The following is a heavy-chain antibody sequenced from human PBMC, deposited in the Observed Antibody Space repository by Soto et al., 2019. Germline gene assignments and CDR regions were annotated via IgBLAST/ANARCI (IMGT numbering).Heavy chain of an antibody. CDR2: INHSGST. D-gene: IGHD6-13*01. J-gene: IGHJ6*02. Sequence: PSETLSLTCAVYGGSFSGYYWSWIRQPPGKGLEWIGEINHSGSTNYNPSLKSRVTISVDTSKNQFSLKLSSVTAADTAVYYCARVWRQQLVRMYSYYGMDVWGQGTTVTVSS. CDR3: ARVWRQQLVRMYSYYGMDV. CDR1: GGSFSGYY. V-gene: IGHV4-34*01.